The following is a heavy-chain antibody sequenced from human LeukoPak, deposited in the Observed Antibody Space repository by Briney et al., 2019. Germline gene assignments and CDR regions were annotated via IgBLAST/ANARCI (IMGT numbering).Heavy chain of an antibody. CDR2: IIPIFGTA. CDR3: ASSQTYYYDSSGLPH. J-gene: IGHJ1*01. D-gene: IGHD3-22*01. CDR1: GGTFSSYA. V-gene: IGHV1-69*05. Sequence: ASVKVSCKASGGTFSSYAISWVRQAPGQGLEWMGRIIPIFGTANYGQKFQGRVTITTDESTSTAYMELSSLRSEDTAVYYCASSQTYYYDSSGLPHWGQGTLVTVSS.